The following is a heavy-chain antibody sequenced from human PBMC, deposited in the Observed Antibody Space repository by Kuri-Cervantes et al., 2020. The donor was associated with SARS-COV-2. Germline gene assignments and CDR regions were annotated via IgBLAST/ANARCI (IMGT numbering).Heavy chain of an antibody. Sequence: GSLRLSCTVSGGSISSGYYWGWIRQPPGKGLEWIGSIYHSGSTYYNPSLKSRVTISVDTSKNQFSLKLSSVTAADTAGYYCARRLKDGPPDYWGQGTLVTVSS. CDR1: GGSISSGYY. V-gene: IGHV4-38-2*02. J-gene: IGHJ4*02. CDR2: IYHSGST. CDR3: ARRLKDGPPDY.